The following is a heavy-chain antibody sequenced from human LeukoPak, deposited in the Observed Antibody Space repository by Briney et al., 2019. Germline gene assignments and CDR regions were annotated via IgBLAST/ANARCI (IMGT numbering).Heavy chain of an antibody. D-gene: IGHD3-10*01. CDR3: ARDGTWYYYGSGSPPLFDY. Sequence: GPSVNLSCKASGYTFTGYYMHWARHPPRQGREWMGWNNPNSGHTNYAQKCQGRVPMTRDTSMSTAYMELSRLRSDDTAVYYCARDGTWYYYGSGSPPLFDYWGQGTLVTVSS. V-gene: IGHV1-2*02. CDR1: GYTFTGYY. J-gene: IGHJ4*02. CDR2: NNPNSGHT.